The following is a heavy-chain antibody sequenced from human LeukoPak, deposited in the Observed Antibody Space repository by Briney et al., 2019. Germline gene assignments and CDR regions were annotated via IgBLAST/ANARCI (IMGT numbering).Heavy chain of an antibody. J-gene: IGHJ4*02. D-gene: IGHD6-25*01. CDR3: ATSAARAIES. CDR1: GFTFSSYW. CDR2: IKQDGSEK. Sequence: GGSLRLSCAASGFTFSSYWMSWVRQAPGKGLECVANIKQDGSEKYYVDSVRGRFTLSRDNAKNSLYLQMNSRRVEDTAVYYCATSAARAIESWGQGTLVTVSS. V-gene: IGHV3-7*01.